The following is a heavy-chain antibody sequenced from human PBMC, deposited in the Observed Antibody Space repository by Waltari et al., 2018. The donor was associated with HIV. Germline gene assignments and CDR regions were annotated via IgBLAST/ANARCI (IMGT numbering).Heavy chain of an antibody. CDR2: IKMGGTTR. V-gene: IGHV3-74*03. Sequence: VRLVESGGGSETTGGSRSTCCTASDFSDRHHWWDLVPQGPGKGLVWDEPIKMGGTTREYADAMKGRFVISRDNARNTVYLQLNSLRAEDTAGYFCARASHYFEFSTFDGDYYFDVWGRGTRVAVSS. CDR1: DFSDRHHW. D-gene: IGHD3-9*01. J-gene: IGHJ4*01. CDR3: ARASHYFEFSTFDGDYYFDV.